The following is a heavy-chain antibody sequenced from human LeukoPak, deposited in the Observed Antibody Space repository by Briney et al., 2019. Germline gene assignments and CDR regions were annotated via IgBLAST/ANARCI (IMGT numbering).Heavy chain of an antibody. CDR1: GFTFGDYA. J-gene: IGHJ4*02. V-gene: IGHV3-49*04. Sequence: PGGSLRLSCTASGFTFGDYAMSWVRQAPGKGLEWVGFIRSKTYRGTAEYAASVKGRFTISRDDSKSIAYLQTNRLKTDDTAVYYCTSVHDSSAYYHSGVDYWGQGTLVTVSS. D-gene: IGHD3-22*01. CDR2: IRSKTYRGTA. CDR3: TSVHDSSAYYHSGVDY.